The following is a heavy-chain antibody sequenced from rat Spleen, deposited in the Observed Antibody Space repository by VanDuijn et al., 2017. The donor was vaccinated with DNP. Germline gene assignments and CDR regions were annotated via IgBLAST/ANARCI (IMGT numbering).Heavy chain of an antibody. CDR1: GFTFNNYW. D-gene: IGHD1-10*01. CDR2: ITSSGGST. CDR3: ARDGNNPYAMDA. Sequence: EVQLVESGGDLVQPGRSLKLSCVASGFTFNNYWMTWIRQVPGKGLEWVASITSSGGSTYYPDSVKGRFTISRDNAKNTLYLQMNSLRSEDTATYYCARDGNNPYAMDAWGQGTSVTVSS. J-gene: IGHJ4*01. V-gene: IGHV5-31*01.